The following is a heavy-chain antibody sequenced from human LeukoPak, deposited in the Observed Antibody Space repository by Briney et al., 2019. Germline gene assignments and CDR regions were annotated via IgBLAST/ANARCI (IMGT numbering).Heavy chain of an antibody. D-gene: IGHD3-22*01. CDR2: IYYSGST. CDR1: GGSISSGGYY. J-gene: IGHJ3*02. Sequence: PSETLSPTCTVSGGSISSGGYYWSWIRQHPGKGLEWIGYIYYSGSTYYNPSLKSRVTISVDTSKNQFSLKLSSVTAADTAVYYCARGIEYYDSSGYPNPDAFDIWGQGTMVTVSS. V-gene: IGHV4-31*03. CDR3: ARGIEYYDSSGYPNPDAFDI.